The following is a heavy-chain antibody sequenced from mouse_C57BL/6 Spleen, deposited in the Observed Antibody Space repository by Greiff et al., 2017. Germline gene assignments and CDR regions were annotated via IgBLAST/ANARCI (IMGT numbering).Heavy chain of an antibody. D-gene: IGHD4-1*01. CDR2: IDPENGDT. CDR3: TTYGPTNSFFDY. Sequence: EVQVVESGAELVRPGASVKLSCTASGFNIKDDYMHWVKQRPEQGLEWIGWIDPENGDTEYASKFQGKATITADTSSNTAYLQLSSLTSEDTAVYYCTTYGPTNSFFDYWGQGTTLTVSS. CDR1: GFNIKDDY. J-gene: IGHJ2*01. V-gene: IGHV14-4*01.